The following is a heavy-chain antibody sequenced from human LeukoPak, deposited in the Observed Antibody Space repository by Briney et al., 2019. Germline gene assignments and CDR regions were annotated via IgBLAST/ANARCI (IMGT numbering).Heavy chain of an antibody. CDR2: ISYDGSNK. CDR3: ARDAEAGAANWFDP. J-gene: IGHJ5*02. D-gene: IGHD1-26*01. V-gene: IGHV3-30*04. CDR1: GFTFSSYA. Sequence: GRSLRLSCAASGFTFSSYAMHWVRQAPGKGLEWVAVISYDGSNKYYADSVKGRFTICRDNPKNTLYLQMNSLRAEDTAVYYCARDAEAGAANWFDPWGQGTLVTVYS.